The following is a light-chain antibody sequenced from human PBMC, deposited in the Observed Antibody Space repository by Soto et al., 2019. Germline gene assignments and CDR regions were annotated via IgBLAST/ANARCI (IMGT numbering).Light chain of an antibody. CDR2: EVS. CDR3: SSYTTSSTPVV. CDR1: SSDVGGYKY. J-gene: IGLJ2*01. Sequence: QSALTQPASVSGSPGQSITISCTGTSSDVGGYKYVSWYQHYTGKAPKLMIYEVSNRPSGVSNRFSGSKSGNTASLTISGLQAEDEADYYCSSYTTSSTPVVFGGGTKLTVL. V-gene: IGLV2-14*01.